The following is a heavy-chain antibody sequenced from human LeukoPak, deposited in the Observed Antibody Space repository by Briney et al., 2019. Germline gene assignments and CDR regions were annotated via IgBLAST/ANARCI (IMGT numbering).Heavy chain of an antibody. Sequence: PGGSLRLSCEVSGFMFRSYWMDWVRQAPGRGLEWVANRNQDGSEKYFVDSVKGRFTISRDNAKNSLYLQMNSLRAEDTAVYYCSRALEVWGKGTTVTVSS. CDR3: SRALEV. CDR2: RNQDGSEK. CDR1: GFMFRSYW. J-gene: IGHJ6*04. V-gene: IGHV3-7*01.